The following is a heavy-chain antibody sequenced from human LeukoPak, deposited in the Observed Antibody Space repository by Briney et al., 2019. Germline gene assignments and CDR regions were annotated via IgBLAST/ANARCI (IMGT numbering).Heavy chain of an antibody. CDR3: ARLRPYSSSWSYFDY. J-gene: IGHJ4*02. CDR2: IYTSGST. CDR1: GGSISSYY. V-gene: IGHV4-4*07. D-gene: IGHD6-13*01. Sequence: SETLSLTCTVSGGSISSYYWSWIRQPAGKGLEWIGRIYTSGSTNYNPSLKSRVTMSVDTSKNQFSLKLSSVTAADTAVYYCARLRPYSSSWSYFDYWGQGTLVTVSS.